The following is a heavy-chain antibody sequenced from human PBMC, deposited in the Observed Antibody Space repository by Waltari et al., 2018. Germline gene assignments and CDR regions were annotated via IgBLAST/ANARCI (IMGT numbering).Heavy chain of an antibody. V-gene: IGHV3-9*01. CDR3: VKDGSSAWQWGSWFDA. CDR1: GFIFGDFA. CDR2: INLTGNKL. D-gene: IGHD2-2*01. Sequence: EVELVESGGGLVQPGRSLRLSCTGSGFIFGDFAMHWVRQRPAKGLEWVSNINLTGNKLDYVDALKGRFTISRDNVKKSLYLQMNRLRPEDTAFYYCVKDGSSAWQWGSWFDACGQGTLVTVSS. J-gene: IGHJ5*02.